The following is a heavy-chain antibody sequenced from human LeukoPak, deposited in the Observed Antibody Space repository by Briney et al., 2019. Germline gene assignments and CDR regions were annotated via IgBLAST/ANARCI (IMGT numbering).Heavy chain of an antibody. J-gene: IGHJ4*02. D-gene: IGHD3-9*01. V-gene: IGHV1-18*01. Sequence: GASVKVSCKASGYTFTSYGISWVRQAPGQGLEWMGWISAYNGNTNYAQKLQGRVTMTTDTSTSTAYMELSRLRSDDTAVYYCARGTTYYDILTGYRFFDYWGQGTLVTVSS. CDR3: ARGTTYYDILTGYRFFDY. CDR1: GYTFTSYG. CDR2: ISAYNGNT.